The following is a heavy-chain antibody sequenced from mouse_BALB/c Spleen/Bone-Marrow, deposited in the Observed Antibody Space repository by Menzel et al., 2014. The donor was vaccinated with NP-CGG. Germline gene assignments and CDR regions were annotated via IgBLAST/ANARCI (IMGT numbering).Heavy chain of an antibody. CDR3: ARDRKDSSGYYYTMDY. CDR2: IRNKANGYTT. V-gene: IGHV7-3*02. D-gene: IGHD3-2*01. CDR1: GFTFTDYY. Sequence: EVQRVESGGGLVQPGGSLRLSCATSGFTFTDYYMSWVRQSPGKALEWLGFIRNKANGYTTEYSASVKGRFTISRDNSQSIFYLQMNTLRAEDSATYHCARDRKDSSGYYYTMDYWGQGTSVTVSS. J-gene: IGHJ4*01.